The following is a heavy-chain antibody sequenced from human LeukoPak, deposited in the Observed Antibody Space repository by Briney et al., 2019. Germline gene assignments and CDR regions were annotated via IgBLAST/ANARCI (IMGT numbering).Heavy chain of an antibody. V-gene: IGHV3-30-3*01. CDR3: ASEVGITIFGVVIDAFDI. D-gene: IGHD3-3*01. CDR2: ISYDGSNK. J-gene: IGHJ3*02. CDR1: GFTFSSYA. Sequence: GGSLRLSCAASGFTFSSYAMHWVRQAPGRGLEWVAVISYDGSNKYYADSVEGRFTISRDNSKNTLYLQMNSLRAEDTAVYYCASEVGITIFGVVIDAFDIWGQGTMVTVSS.